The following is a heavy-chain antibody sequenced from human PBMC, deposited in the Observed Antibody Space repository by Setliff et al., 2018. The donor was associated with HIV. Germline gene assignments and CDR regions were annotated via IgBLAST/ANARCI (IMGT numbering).Heavy chain of an antibody. CDR2: INLVTGKT. V-gene: IGHV1-3*01. CDR3: ANGGSGGQFDH. D-gene: IGHD3-16*01. CDR1: GYTFTQSHD. Sequence: ASVKVSCKTSGYTFTQSHDLHWVRQVPGQGPEWMGWINLVTGKTAYLQKFQGRVIITRDTSASAAFMEMSSLRSEDTAVYFCANGGSGGQFDHWGQGTLVTVSS. J-gene: IGHJ4*02.